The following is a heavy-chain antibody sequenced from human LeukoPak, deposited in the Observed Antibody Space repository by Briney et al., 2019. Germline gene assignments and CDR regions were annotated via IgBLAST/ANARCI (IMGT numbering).Heavy chain of an antibody. CDR2: FYTSGST. D-gene: IGHD3-22*01. Sequence: KASETLSLTCTVSGGSIRSGSYYWSWIRQPAGKGLEWIGRFYTSGSTNYNPSLKSRVTISVDTSKNQFSLKLSSVTAADTAVYYWARATMIVVIDAFDIWGQGTMVTVSS. CDR3: ARATMIVVIDAFDI. V-gene: IGHV4-61*02. J-gene: IGHJ3*02. CDR1: GGSIRSGSYY.